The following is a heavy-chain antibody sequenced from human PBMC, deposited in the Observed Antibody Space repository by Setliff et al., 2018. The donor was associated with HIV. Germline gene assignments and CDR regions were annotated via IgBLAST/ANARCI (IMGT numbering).Heavy chain of an antibody. CDR1: GYTLSELS. CDR3: AASISSRHYYGSAL. D-gene: IGHD3-10*01. V-gene: IGHV1-24*01. CDR2: FNPEEGKT. J-gene: IGHJ2*01. Sequence: ASVKVSCKISGYTLSELSMHWVRQAPGKGLEWMVGFNPEEGKTIYAQKFQGRVTMTEDTSTDTAFMDLNNLRSEDTAVYYCAASISSRHYYGSALWGRGTLVTVAS.